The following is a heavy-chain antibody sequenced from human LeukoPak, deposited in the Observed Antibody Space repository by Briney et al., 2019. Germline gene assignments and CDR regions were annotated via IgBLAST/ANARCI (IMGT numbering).Heavy chain of an antibody. CDR1: GFTFSSYS. CDR3: ARMAAY. D-gene: IGHD6-25*01. V-gene: IGHV3-21*01. Sequence: PGGSLRLSCAASGFTFSSYSMNWVRQAPGKGLEWVSSISSSSSYIYYGDSVKGRFTISRDNAKNSLYLQMNSLRAEDTAVYYCARMAAYWGQGTLVTVSS. CDR2: ISSSSSYI. J-gene: IGHJ4*02.